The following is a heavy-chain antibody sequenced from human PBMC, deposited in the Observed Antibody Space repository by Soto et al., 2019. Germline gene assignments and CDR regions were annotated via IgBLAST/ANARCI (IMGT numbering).Heavy chain of an antibody. D-gene: IGHD2-21*01. Sequence: PSETLSLTCAVSGASVDSGGYSWSWIRQPPGKGLEWIGYIYHGVSTDYNPSLKSRVTISVDSSKNLFSLSLSSVTAADTAVYYCARIPGPWGQGTLVTVSS. CDR2: IYHGVST. V-gene: IGHV4-30-2*01. J-gene: IGHJ5*02. CDR1: GASVDSGGYS. CDR3: ARIPGP.